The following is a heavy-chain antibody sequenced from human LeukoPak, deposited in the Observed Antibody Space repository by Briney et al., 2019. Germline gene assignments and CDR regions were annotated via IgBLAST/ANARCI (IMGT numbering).Heavy chain of an antibody. Sequence: SETLSLTCTVSGGSISSYYWSWIRQPPGKGLEWIGYIYDSGSTNYNPSLKSRVTISVDTSKNQFSLKVNSVTAADTAVYYCARGPYYYDSSGYSSLDYWGQGTLVTVSS. CDR2: IYDSGST. CDR1: GGSISSYY. CDR3: ARGPYYYDSSGYSSLDY. V-gene: IGHV4-59*01. J-gene: IGHJ4*02. D-gene: IGHD3-22*01.